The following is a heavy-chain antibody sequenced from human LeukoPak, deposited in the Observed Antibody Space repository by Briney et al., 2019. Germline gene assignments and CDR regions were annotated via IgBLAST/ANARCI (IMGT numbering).Heavy chain of an antibody. V-gene: IGHV3-33*08. CDR2: IWYDGSNK. D-gene: IGHD3-22*01. Sequence: PGGSLRLSCAASGFTFNDYAMHWVRQAPGKGLEWVAVIWYDGSNKYYADSVKGRFTISRDNSKNTLYLQMNSLRAEDTAVYYCARDGYYYDSSGWRPDGDAFDIWGQGTMVTVSS. CDR1: GFTFNDYA. J-gene: IGHJ3*02. CDR3: ARDGYYYDSSGWRPDGDAFDI.